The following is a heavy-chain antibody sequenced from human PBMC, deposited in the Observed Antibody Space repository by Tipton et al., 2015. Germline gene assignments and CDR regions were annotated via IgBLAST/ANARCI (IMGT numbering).Heavy chain of an antibody. CDR1: GYSFTSFV. J-gene: IGHJ6*02. V-gene: IGHV5-51*01. CDR3: VGHSDYGMDV. Sequence: VQLVQSGAEVRKPGESLKISCKASGYSFTSFVIGWVRQMPGKGLEWMGIIYVGDSNIRYSPPLQGQVNISADKSLSTAYLQWSRLKASDNAMYYCVGHSDYGMDVWGQGPTVTVSS. CDR2: IYVGDSNI.